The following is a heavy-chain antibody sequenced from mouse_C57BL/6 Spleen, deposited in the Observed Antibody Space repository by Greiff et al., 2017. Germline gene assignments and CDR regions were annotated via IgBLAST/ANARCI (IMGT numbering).Heavy chain of an antibody. V-gene: IGHV1-64*01. CDR1: GYTFTSYW. J-gene: IGHJ4*01. CDR2: IHPNSGST. CDR3: ARDGYYYGSSGYAMDY. Sequence: QVQLKQPGAELVKPGASVKLSCKASGYTFTSYWMHWVKQRPGQGLEWIGMIHPNSGSTNYNEKFKSKATLTVDKSSSTAYMQLSSLTSEDSAVYYCARDGYYYGSSGYAMDYWGQGTSVTVSS. D-gene: IGHD1-1*01.